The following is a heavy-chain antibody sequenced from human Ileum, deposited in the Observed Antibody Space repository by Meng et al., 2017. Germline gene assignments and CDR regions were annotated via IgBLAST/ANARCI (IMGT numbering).Heavy chain of an antibody. CDR1: GFTVSSNY. J-gene: IGHJ4*02. CDR2: IYSGGST. CDR3: VREQYESRGH. Sequence: GGFLRPSCAASGFTVSSNYMSWVRQAPGKGLEWVSVIYSGGSTYYADSVKGRFTISRDNSRNTLYLQMNSLRAGDTAVYYCVREQYESRGHWGQGTLVTVSS. D-gene: IGHD3-22*01. V-gene: IGHV3-53*01.